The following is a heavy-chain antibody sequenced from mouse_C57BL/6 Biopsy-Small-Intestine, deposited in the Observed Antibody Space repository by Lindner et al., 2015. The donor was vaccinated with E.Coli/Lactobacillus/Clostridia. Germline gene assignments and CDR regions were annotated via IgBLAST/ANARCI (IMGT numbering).Heavy chain of an antibody. CDR3: ARGGVRSPYYYFGMDV. D-gene: IGHD1-1*01. CDR1: GYSFTNYA. J-gene: IGHJ1*01. V-gene: IGHV1-84*02. CDR2: INTDTGDT. Sequence: SVKVSCKASGYSFTNYAMHWVRRAPGQRLEWVGWINTDTGDTKYSQESQGRVTITRDTSATTVFMDLSSLRSEDTAVYYCARGGVRSPYYYFGMDVWGQGTTVAVSS.